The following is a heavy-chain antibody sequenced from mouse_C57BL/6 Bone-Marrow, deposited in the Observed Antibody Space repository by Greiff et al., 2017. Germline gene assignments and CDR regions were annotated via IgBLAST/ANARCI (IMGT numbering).Heavy chain of an antibody. CDR3: AQQEYYFDY. V-gene: IGHV1-81*01. J-gene: IGHJ2*01. CDR1: GYTFTSYC. CDR2: IFPRSGST. Sequence: VQLQQSGAELVRPGASVKLSCKASGYTFTSYCISWVKQRTGHGLEWIGEIFPRSGSTNYNEKFKGKATLTADKSSSTAYMELRSLTSEDSAIXFCAQQEYYFDYWGQGTTLTVSS.